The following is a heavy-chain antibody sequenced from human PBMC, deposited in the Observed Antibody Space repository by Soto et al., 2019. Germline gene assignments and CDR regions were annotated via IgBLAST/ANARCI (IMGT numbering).Heavy chain of an antibody. D-gene: IGHD5-18*01. V-gene: IGHV4-30-4*01. CDR1: GGSITNTDYY. CDR2: IDYSGST. Sequence: RSLPCSVSGGSITNTDYYWNWIRQSPGKGLEWIGSIDYSGSTYYNPSLKSRVIISADTSKNLFSLKLRPVTAADTALYFCARHSPYYYYMNVWDQVTTVTASS. J-gene: IGHJ6*02. CDR3: ARHSPYYYYMNV.